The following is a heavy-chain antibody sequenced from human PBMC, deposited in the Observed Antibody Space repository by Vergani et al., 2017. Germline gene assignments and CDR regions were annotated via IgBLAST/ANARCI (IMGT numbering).Heavy chain of an antibody. D-gene: IGHD5-12*01. Sequence: EVQLVESGGGLVQPGRSLRLSCAASGFTFDDYAMHWVRQAPGKGLEWVSGISWNSGSIGYADSVKDRFTISRDNAKNSLYLQMNSLRAEDTALYYCAKDMIRGYSCYDPYMAFDIWGQGTMVTVSS. CDR3: AKDMIRGYSCYDPYMAFDI. J-gene: IGHJ3*02. CDR2: ISWNSGSI. V-gene: IGHV3-9*01. CDR1: GFTFDDYA.